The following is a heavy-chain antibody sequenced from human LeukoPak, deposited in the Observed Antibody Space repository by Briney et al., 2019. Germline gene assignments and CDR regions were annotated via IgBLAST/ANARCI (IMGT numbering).Heavy chain of an antibody. D-gene: IGHD3-10*01. CDR3: ARESNYHGSGTGWFDP. Sequence: SETLSLTCTVSGYSISSGYYWGWIRQPPGKGLEWIGSIYHSGRTYYDPSLKRRVTISVDTSKNQLSLKLSSVTAADTALYFCARESNYHGSGTGWFDPWGQGTLVTVSS. CDR2: IYHSGRT. CDR1: GYSISSGYY. V-gene: IGHV4-38-2*02. J-gene: IGHJ5*02.